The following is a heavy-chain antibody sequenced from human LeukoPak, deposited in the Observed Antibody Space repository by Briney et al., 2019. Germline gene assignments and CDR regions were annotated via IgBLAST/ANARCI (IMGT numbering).Heavy chain of an antibody. Sequence: PGGSLRLSCAASRFTFSSYGMHWVREAPGKGLEWVAFIRYDGSNKYYADSVKGRFTISRDNSKNTLYLQMNSLRAEDTAVYYCAKEGYCSSTSCYSFDYWGQGTLVTVSS. CDR1: RFTFSSYG. J-gene: IGHJ4*02. V-gene: IGHV3-30*02. CDR3: AKEGYCSSTSCYSFDY. CDR2: IRYDGSNK. D-gene: IGHD2-2*01.